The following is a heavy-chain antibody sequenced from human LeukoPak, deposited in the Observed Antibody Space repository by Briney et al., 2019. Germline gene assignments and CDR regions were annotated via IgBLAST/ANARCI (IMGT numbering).Heavy chain of an antibody. CDR1: GFTFSSYW. D-gene: IGHD2-15*01. J-gene: IGHJ6*03. V-gene: IGHV3-7*01. CDR3: ARRDTPSKWYYYIDV. Sequence: GGPLRLSCIASGFTFSSYWMAWVRKVPGKVLEWLANLKPDGNDKYYVESVKGRFTISRDNAKSSLYLQMSSLGVEDTAVYYCARRDTPSKWYYYIDVWGKGTTVRVSS. CDR2: LKPDGNDK.